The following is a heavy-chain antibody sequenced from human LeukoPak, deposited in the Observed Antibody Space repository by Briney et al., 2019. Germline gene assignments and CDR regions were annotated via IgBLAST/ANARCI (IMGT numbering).Heavy chain of an antibody. CDR3: TREAAAGIDY. Sequence: GGSLRLSCVISGFTLSHFGIHWVRQAPGKGLDWVANIKQDGSEKYYLDSVKGRFTISRDNAKNSLYLQMNSLGAEDTAVYFCTREAAAGIDYWGQGTLVTVSS. D-gene: IGHD6-13*01. CDR2: IKQDGSEK. CDR1: GFTLSHFG. J-gene: IGHJ4*02. V-gene: IGHV3-7*01.